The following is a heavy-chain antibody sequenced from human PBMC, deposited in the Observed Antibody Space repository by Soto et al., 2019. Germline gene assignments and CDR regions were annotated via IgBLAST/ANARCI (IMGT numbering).Heavy chain of an antibody. D-gene: IGHD2-2*01. J-gene: IGHJ6*03. V-gene: IGHV3-23*01. CDR3: AKRGALGYCSSTSCYAGGGDKDAFVPYYMAV. Sequence: GSLRLSCAASGFTFSSYAMSWVRQATGKGLEWVSAISGSGGSTYCADSVKGRFTISRDNSKNTLYLQMNSLRAEDTAVYYCAKRGALGYCSSTSCYAGGGDKDAFVPYYMAVWGKGTTVTVSS. CDR2: ISGSGGST. CDR1: GFTFSSYA.